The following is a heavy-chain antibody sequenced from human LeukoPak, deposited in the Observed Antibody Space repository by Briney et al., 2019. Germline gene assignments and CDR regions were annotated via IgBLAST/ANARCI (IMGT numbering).Heavy chain of an antibody. CDR2: IHPNSGGT. CDR1: GYTFTEYY. D-gene: IGHD2-2*01. CDR3: GRKSASRKTSEFDY. V-gene: IGHV1-2*02. J-gene: IGHJ4*02. Sequence: ASVKISCRASGYTFTEYYINWVRQAPGQGLEWMGWIHPNSGGTNYAQKFQGRVTMTRDTSISTAYMELSRLTFDDTAVYFCGRKSASRKTSEFDYWGQGTLVTVSS.